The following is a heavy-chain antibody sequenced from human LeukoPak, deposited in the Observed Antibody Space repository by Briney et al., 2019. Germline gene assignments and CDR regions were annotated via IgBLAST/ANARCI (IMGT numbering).Heavy chain of an antibody. D-gene: IGHD3-10*01. CDR2: IYTSGSI. Sequence: PSETLSLTCTVSGGSISSYYWSWIRQPAGKGLEWIRRIYTSGSITYNPSLKSRVSMSVDTSKNQFSLNLTSVTAADTAVYYCTRDHYLSGFTWGQGTLVTVSS. CDR1: GGSISSYY. CDR3: TRDHYLSGFT. J-gene: IGHJ4*02. V-gene: IGHV4-4*07.